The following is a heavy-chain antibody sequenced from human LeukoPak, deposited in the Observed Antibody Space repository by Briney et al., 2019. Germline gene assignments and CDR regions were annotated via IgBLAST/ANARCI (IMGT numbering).Heavy chain of an antibody. D-gene: IGHD3-3*01. CDR1: GYISSSNG. CDR3: ARWRGFTGSIDENWFDP. Sequence: ASVKVSCKASGYISSSNGITWVRQAPGQGLEWMGWTNGDNVKTKYAQKFQGRLIMTTDTSTSTAYMELRSLRSDDTAVYYCARWRGFTGSIDENWFDPWGQGTLVTVSS. V-gene: IGHV1-18*01. CDR2: TNGDNVKT. J-gene: IGHJ5*02.